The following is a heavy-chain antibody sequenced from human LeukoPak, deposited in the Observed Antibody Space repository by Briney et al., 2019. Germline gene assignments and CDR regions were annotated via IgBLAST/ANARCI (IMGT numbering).Heavy chain of an antibody. Sequence: GGSLRLSCAASGFALGDFAMNWIRQAPGQGLEWVGFIKTTLYGGTTEYAASVKGRFTISRDDSKAIAYLQMNSLKIEDTAVYYCTRDHRDDWNPGYYFDYWGQGTLVTVSS. CDR2: IKTTLYGGTT. CDR1: GFALGDFA. J-gene: IGHJ4*02. CDR3: TRDHRDDWNPGYYFDY. D-gene: IGHD1-1*01. V-gene: IGHV3-49*03.